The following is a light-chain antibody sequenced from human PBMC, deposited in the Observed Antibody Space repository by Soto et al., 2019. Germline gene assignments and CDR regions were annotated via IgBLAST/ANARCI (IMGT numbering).Light chain of an antibody. V-gene: IGKV1-5*03. CDR1: QSISSW. CDR2: KAS. J-gene: IGKJ1*01. Sequence: DIQMTQSPSTLSASVGDRVTITCRASQSISSWLAWYQQKPGKAPKLLIYKASSLESGVPSRFSGSGSWTEFTLTISSLQPDDFATYYCQQYNSYWMFGQGTKVEIK. CDR3: QQYNSYWM.